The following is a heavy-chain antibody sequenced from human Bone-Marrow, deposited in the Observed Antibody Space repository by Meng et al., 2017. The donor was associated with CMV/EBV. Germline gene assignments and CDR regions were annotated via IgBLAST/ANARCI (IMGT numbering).Heavy chain of an antibody. Sequence: SVKVSCKASGDTFSSYAISWVRQAPGQGLEWMGGIIPIFGTTNYAQKFQGRVTITTDESTSTAYMELSSLRSEDTAVYYCAGEGCSSTICYAFDDWGQGTLVTVSS. CDR3: AGEGCSSTICYAFDD. CDR1: GDTFSSYA. D-gene: IGHD2-2*01. J-gene: IGHJ4*02. V-gene: IGHV1-69*05. CDR2: IIPIFGTT.